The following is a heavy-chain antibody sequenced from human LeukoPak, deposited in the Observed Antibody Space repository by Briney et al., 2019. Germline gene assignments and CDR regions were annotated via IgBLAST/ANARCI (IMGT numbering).Heavy chain of an antibody. V-gene: IGHV3-7*01. Sequence: PGGSLRLSCAASEFTLSSYWMSWGRQAPGKGLEWVANIKQDGGQISYLESVKGRFTVSRDTAKNSLYLQMNSLRAEDTAVYYCARLGARQMLEYWGQGTLATVS. CDR2: IKQDGGQI. CDR3: ARLGARQMLEY. CDR1: EFTLSSYW. J-gene: IGHJ4*02. D-gene: IGHD4-17*01.